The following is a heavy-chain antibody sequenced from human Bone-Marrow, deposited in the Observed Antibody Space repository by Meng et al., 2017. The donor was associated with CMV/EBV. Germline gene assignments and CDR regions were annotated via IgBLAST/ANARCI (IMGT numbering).Heavy chain of an antibody. D-gene: IGHD6-19*01. J-gene: IGHJ5*02. CDR2: ISYDGSNK. Sequence: GGSLRLSCAASGFTFSSYAIHWVRQAPGKGLEWVAVISYDGSNKYYADSVKGRFTISRDNAKNTLYLQMNSLRAEDTAVYYCARVREQWQDNWFDPWGQGTLVTVSS. V-gene: IGHV3-30-3*01. CDR1: GFTFSSYA. CDR3: ARVREQWQDNWFDP.